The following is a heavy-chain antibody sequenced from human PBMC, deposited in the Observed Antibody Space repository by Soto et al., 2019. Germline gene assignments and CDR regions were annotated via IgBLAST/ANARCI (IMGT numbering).Heavy chain of an antibody. CDR3: ARRPDRGAVDY. Sequence: QLQLQESGPGLVKPSETLSLTCTVSGASISSSTYYWVWIRQPPGKGLEWIGSIYYSGTTYYNPAIKSRVTISVDTSKNQFSLKMSSVTAADTAVFYCARRPDRGAVDYWGQGTLVTVSS. V-gene: IGHV4-39*01. J-gene: IGHJ4*02. CDR2: IYYSGTT. CDR1: GASISSSTYY. D-gene: IGHD3-10*01.